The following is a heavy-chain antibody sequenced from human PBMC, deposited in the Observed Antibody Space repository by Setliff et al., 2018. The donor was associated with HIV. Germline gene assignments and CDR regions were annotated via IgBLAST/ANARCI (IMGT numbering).Heavy chain of an antibody. J-gene: IGHJ4*02. CDR3: VRRDVSFLFGQFDS. D-gene: IGHD3-10*02. Sequence: ASETLSLTCDVSGYSINNIHYWGWIRQPPGKGLECLGNIYDGGTTYHNPSLKGRVTISIDTSKAQFSLKLISVTAADTAVYYCVRRDVSFLFGQFDSWGQGILVTVPQ. CDR2: IYDGGTT. CDR1: GYSINNIHY. V-gene: IGHV4-38-2*01.